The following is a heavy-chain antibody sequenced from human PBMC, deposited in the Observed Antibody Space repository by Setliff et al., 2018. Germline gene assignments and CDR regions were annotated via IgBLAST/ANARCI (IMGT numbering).Heavy chain of an antibody. V-gene: IGHV4-38-2*01. CDR1: DFPVSGVYY. CDR2: VYYRGST. CDR3: ARMTGFAYMDV. Sequence: SETLSLTCAVFDFPVSGVYYWGWIRQPPGKGLEWIANVYYRGSTHYNPSLESRVTMSFDTSKNQFSLKLSSVTAADTAVYYCARMTGFAYMDVWGKGTTVTVSS. J-gene: IGHJ6*03.